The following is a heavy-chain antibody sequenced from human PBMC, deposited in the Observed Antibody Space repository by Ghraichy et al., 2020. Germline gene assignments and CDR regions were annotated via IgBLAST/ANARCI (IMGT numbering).Heavy chain of an antibody. V-gene: IGHV1-69*13. J-gene: IGHJ6*02. Sequence: SVKVSCKASGGTFSSYAISWVRQAPGQGLEWMGGIIPIFGTANYAQKFQGRVTITADESTSTAYMELSSLRSEDTAVYYCARATYSSSSYYYYYGMDVWGQGTTVTVSS. CDR1: GGTFSSYA. CDR3: ARATYSSSSYYYYYGMDV. CDR2: IIPIFGTA. D-gene: IGHD6-6*01.